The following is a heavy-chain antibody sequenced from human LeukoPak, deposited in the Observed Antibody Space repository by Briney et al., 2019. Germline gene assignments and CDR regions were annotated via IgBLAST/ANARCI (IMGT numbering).Heavy chain of an antibody. V-gene: IGHV4-31*03. Sequence: SETLSLTRTVSGGSTRTGGYYWSWIRQHPGKGLEWIGNIYHTGTTYYNPSLKSRVTISVDTSKNQFSLRLSSVTAADTAVYYCARLDGDYTFGAFDIWGQGTVVTVSS. D-gene: IGHD4-17*01. CDR1: GGSTRTGGYY. J-gene: IGHJ3*02. CDR2: IYHTGTT. CDR3: ARLDGDYTFGAFDI.